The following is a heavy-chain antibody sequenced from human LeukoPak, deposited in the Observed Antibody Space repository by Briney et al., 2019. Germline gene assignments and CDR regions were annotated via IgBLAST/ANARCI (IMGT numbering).Heavy chain of an antibody. CDR1: CDNFINYD. CDR2: ISASSGNT. J-gene: IGHJ3*02. V-gene: IGHV1-18*04. Sequence: ASVKDFCKAACDNFINYDIICWLRDIGQGLVGLVWISASSGNTTYAQKLQGRVTMTTATSTSTAYLNLRSLRSDDTAVYYCAREDCSGGSCYSLSLTPVFHVFDIWGQGTMVTVSS. D-gene: IGHD2-15*01. CDR3: AREDCSGGSCYSLSLTPVFHVFDI.